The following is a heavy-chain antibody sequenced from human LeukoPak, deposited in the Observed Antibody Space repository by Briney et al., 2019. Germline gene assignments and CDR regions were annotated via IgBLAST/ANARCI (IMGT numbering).Heavy chain of an antibody. CDR3: ARVAVAGGTYYFDY. CDR1: GYNCTNYW. CDR2: IDASDSYT. D-gene: IGHD6-19*01. V-gene: IGHV5-10-1*01. Sequence: GESLKISCKASGYNCTNYWIGWVRQMPGKGLEWMGGIDASDSYTNYSPSFQGHVTISADKSISTAYLQWSSLKASDIAMYYCARVAVAGGTYYFDYWGQGTLVTVSS. J-gene: IGHJ4*02.